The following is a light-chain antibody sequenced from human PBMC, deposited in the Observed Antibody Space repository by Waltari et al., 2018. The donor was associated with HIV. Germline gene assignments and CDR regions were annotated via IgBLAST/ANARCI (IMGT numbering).Light chain of an antibody. CDR2: EVN. V-gene: IGLV2-8*01. CDR3: SSYAGSNIFV. CDR1: SSDVGGADY. Sequence: QSALTQPPSASGSPGQSVTISCPGTSSDVGGADYVSWYQQHPDKAPKLMIYEVNKRPSGVPDRFSGSKSGNTASLTVSGLQAEDEAEYYCSSYAGSNIFVFGAGTKVTVL. J-gene: IGLJ1*01.